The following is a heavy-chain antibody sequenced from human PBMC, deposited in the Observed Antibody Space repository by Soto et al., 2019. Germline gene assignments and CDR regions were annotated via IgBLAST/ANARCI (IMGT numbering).Heavy chain of an antibody. CDR2: ISAYNGNT. CDR1: GYAITIYG. J-gene: IGHJ5*02. CDR3: AEWFGDNWFDP. V-gene: IGHV1-18*01. Sequence: GASVKVSWKAAGYAITIYGISWVRQAPGQGLEWMGWISAYNGNTNYAQKLQGRVTMTTDTSTSTAYMELRSLRSDDTAVYYCAEWFGDNWFDPWGQGTLVTVSS. D-gene: IGHD3-10*01.